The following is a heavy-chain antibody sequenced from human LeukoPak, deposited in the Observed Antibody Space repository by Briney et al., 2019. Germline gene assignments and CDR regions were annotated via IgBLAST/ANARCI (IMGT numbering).Heavy chain of an antibody. J-gene: IGHJ6*02. CDR2: IYSGGST. V-gene: IGHV3-53*01. CDR1: GFTVSSNY. CDR3: SRDSLSSCGGDCYSGLDV. Sequence: GGSLRLSCAASGFTVSSNYMSWVRQAPGKGLEWVSVIYSGGSTYYADSVKGRFTISRDNAKNTLYLQMNSLRAEDTAVYYCSRDSLSSCGGDCYSGLDVWGQGTTVTVSS. D-gene: IGHD2-21*02.